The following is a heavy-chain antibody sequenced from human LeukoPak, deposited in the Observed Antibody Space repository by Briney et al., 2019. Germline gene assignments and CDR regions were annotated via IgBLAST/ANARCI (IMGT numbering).Heavy chain of an antibody. V-gene: IGHV3-23*01. CDR2: IIGSGDTT. D-gene: IGHD3-10*01. CDR3: AKDTSYGSGTYYQFDH. CDR1: GFTFSSYA. Sequence: PGGSLRLSCAASGFTFSSYAVSWVRQAPGKGLEWVSGIIGSGDTTYYAQSVKARFTISRDNSKNTLYLQMNSLRAEDTALYYCAKDTSYGSGTYYQFDHWGQGTPVTVTS. J-gene: IGHJ4*02.